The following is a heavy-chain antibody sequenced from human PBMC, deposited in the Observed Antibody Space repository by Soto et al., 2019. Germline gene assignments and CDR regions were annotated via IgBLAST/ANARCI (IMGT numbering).Heavy chain of an antibody. V-gene: IGHV3-21*01. J-gene: IGHJ3*02. D-gene: IGHD2-2*01. CDR2: ISSSSSYI. Sequence: EVQLVESGGGLVKPGGSLRLSCAASGFTFSSYSMNWVRQAPGKGLEWVSSISSSSSYIYYADSVKGRFTISRDNAKNSLYLQMNSLRAEDTAVYYCACIVVVPAAMGGNDAFDIWGQGTMVTVSS. CDR3: ACIVVVPAAMGGNDAFDI. CDR1: GFTFSSYS.